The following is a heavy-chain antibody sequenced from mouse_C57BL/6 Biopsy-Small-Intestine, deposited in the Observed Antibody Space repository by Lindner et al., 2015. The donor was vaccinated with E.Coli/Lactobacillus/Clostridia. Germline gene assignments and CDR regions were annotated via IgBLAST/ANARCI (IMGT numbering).Heavy chain of an antibody. J-gene: IGHJ3*01. CDR2: IYPSDGET. CDR1: GYTVTGYY. CDR3: ARWDSWFAY. D-gene: IGHD4-1*01. V-gene: IGHV1-61*01. Sequence: VQLQESGAELVRPGSSVKLSCKASGYTVTGYYIDWVKQRPGQGLEWIGNIYPSDGETHYNQKFKDKATLTVDKSSNTAYMHLSSLTSEDSAVYYCARWDSWFAYWGLGTLVTVSA.